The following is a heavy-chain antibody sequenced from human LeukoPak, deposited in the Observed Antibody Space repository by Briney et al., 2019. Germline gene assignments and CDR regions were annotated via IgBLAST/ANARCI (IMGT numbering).Heavy chain of an antibody. CDR2: IRSQTAGGTT. CDR1: GLTFNSHS. D-gene: IGHD2-15*01. V-gene: IGHV3-15*01. CDR3: AHGSAQYYEY. Sequence: GGSLRLSCVASGLTFNSHSMSWVRQAPGKGLEWVGRIRSQTAGGTTDFAAPVKGRFSISRDDSKNSLYLQMNSLTSEDTAVYYCAHGSAQYYEYWGQGTLVTVSS. J-gene: IGHJ1*01.